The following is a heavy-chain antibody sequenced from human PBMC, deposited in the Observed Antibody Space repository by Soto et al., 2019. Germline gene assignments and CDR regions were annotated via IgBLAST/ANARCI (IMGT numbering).Heavy chain of an antibody. CDR3: ARVNVVVVAATREYYFDY. D-gene: IGHD2-15*01. Sequence: SVKVSCQASGYTFTGYYMHWARQAPVQGLEWMGWINPNSGGTNYAQKFQGRVTMTRDTSISTAYMELSRLRSDDTAVYYCARVNVVVVAATREYYFDYWGQGTLVTVSS. J-gene: IGHJ4*02. CDR1: GYTFTGYY. CDR2: INPNSGGT. V-gene: IGHV1-2*02.